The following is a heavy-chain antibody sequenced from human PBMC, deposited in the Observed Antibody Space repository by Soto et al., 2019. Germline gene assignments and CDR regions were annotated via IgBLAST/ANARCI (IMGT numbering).Heavy chain of an antibody. CDR3: ARDQGYCSGGSCPWGMDV. D-gene: IGHD2-15*01. V-gene: IGHV3-11*06. J-gene: IGHJ6*02. Sequence: GGSLRLSXAASGFTFSDYYMSWIRQAPGKGLEWVSYISSSSSYTNYADSVKGRFTISRDNAKNSLYLQMNSLRAEDTAVYYCARDQGYCSGGSCPWGMDVWGQGTTVTVSS. CDR2: ISSSSSYT. CDR1: GFTFSDYY.